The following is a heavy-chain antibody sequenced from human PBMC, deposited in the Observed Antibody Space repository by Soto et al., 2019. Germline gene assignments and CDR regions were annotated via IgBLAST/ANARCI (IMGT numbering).Heavy chain of an antibody. CDR2: IIPVLDVE. CDR1: GGSFTSFI. D-gene: IGHD2-15*01. Sequence: QVQLVQSGAEVKKPGSSVKVSCKASGGSFTSFIFTWVRQAPGQGLEWMGRIIPVLDVEYYAQKLQGRVTITPDKSANTAYMELSSLRSEDTAVYYYAISPNPRAAAPSYYGMDVWGLGTTVTVSS. CDR3: AISPNPRAAAPSYYGMDV. V-gene: IGHV1-69*02. J-gene: IGHJ6*02.